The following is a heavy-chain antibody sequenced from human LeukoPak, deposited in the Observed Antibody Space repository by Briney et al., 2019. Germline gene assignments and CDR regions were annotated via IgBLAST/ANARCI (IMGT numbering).Heavy chain of an antibody. J-gene: IGHJ6*02. D-gene: IGHD3-3*01. CDR2: IYYSGST. CDR1: GGSISSYY. CDR3: ARYPSRTDFLSGYSYYYYYGMDV. Sequence: SETLSLTCTVSGGSISSYYWSWIRQPPGKGLEWIGYIYYSGSTNYNPSLKSRVTISVDTSKNQFSLKLSSVTAADTAVYYCARYPSRTDFLSGYSYYYYYGMDVWGQGTTVTVSS. V-gene: IGHV4-59*01.